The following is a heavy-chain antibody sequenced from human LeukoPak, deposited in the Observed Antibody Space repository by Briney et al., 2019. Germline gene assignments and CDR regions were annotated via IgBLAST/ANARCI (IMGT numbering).Heavy chain of an antibody. CDR2: IRYDGSNK. V-gene: IGHV3-30*02. Sequence: PGGSLRLSCAASGFIFSGYDMHWVRQAPGKGLEWVTFIRYDGSNKDYADSVKGRFTISRDNSKNTLYLQMNSLRAEDTAVYYCARVETERYFDWLFDYWGQGTLVTVSS. CDR3: ARVETERYFDWLFDY. CDR1: GFIFSGYD. D-gene: IGHD3-9*01. J-gene: IGHJ4*02.